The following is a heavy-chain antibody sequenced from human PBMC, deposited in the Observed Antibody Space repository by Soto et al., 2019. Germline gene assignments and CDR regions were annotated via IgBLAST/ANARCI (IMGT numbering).Heavy chain of an antibody. CDR1: GGSFSGYY. CDR3: ARDRRRRDYNYYYYYYGMDV. Sequence: PSETLSLTCAVSGGSFSGYYWSWIRQPPGKGLEWIGEINHSGSTNYNPSLKSRVTISVDTSKNQFSLKLSSVTAADTAVYYCARDRRRRDYNYYYYYYGMDVWGQGTTVTVSS. D-gene: IGHD4-17*01. CDR2: INHSGST. J-gene: IGHJ6*02. V-gene: IGHV4-34*01.